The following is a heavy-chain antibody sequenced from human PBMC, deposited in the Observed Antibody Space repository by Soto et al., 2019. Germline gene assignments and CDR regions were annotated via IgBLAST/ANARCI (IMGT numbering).Heavy chain of an antibody. J-gene: IGHJ4*02. CDR3: ARDPSTGLFDY. CDR1: GYNFTSYG. Sequence: QVQLVQSGGDVKKPGASVKVSCWASGYNFTSYGISWVRQAPGQGLEWMGWINGDNGNINYAQNLQGRLTMTRDTSTSTVDMELRSLRSDDTAVYYCARDPSTGLFDYWGQGTLVTVSS. D-gene: IGHD4-17*01. CDR2: INGDNGNI. V-gene: IGHV1-18*04.